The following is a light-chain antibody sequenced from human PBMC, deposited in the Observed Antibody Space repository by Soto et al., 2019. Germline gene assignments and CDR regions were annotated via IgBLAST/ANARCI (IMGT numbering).Light chain of an antibody. J-gene: IGLJ1*01. CDR3: CSYAGSSTF. Sequence: QSALTQPASVSGSPGQSITISCTGTSSDVGSYNLVSWYQQHPGKAPKLMIYGGSKRPSGVSNRFSGSKSGNTASLTISGLQAEDEADYYCCSYAGSSTFFGTGTKVTVL. CDR2: GGS. V-gene: IGLV2-23*03. CDR1: SSDVGSYNL.